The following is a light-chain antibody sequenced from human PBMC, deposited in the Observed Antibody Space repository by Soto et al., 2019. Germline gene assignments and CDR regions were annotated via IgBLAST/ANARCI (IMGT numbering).Light chain of an antibody. CDR1: QSVSSH. Sequence: EIVLTQSPATLSLSPGERATLSCRASQSVSSHLAWYQQKPGQAPRLLIYEASKRATDIPARFSGSGSGADFTLTISSLEPEDFAVYYCQQYDSSPRTFGQGTKVE. CDR2: EAS. V-gene: IGKV3-11*01. J-gene: IGKJ1*01. CDR3: QQYDSSPRT.